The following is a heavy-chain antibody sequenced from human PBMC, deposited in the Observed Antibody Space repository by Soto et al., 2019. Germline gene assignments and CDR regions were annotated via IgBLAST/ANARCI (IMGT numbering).Heavy chain of an antibody. CDR3: AKDPPPYYGSGSRFDY. D-gene: IGHD3-10*01. CDR1: GFTFSSYA. CDR2: ISGSGGST. V-gene: IGHV3-23*01. J-gene: IGHJ4*02. Sequence: GSLRLSCAASGFTFSSYAMSWVRQAPGKGLEWVSAISGSGGSTYYADSVKGRFTISRDNSKNTLYLQMNSLRAEDTAVYYCAKDPPPYYGSGSRFDYWGQGTLVTVSS.